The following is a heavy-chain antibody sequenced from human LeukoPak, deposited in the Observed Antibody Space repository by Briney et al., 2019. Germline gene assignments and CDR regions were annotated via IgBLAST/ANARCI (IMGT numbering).Heavy chain of an antibody. Sequence: ASVKVPCKASGYTFTSYAMHWVRQAPGQRLEWMGWINAGNGNTKYSQKFQGRVTITRDTSASTAYMELSSLRSEDTAVYYCARVQGIAAAGIGYWGQGTLVTVSS. CDR2: INAGNGNT. CDR1: GYTFTSYA. D-gene: IGHD6-13*01. V-gene: IGHV1-3*01. J-gene: IGHJ4*02. CDR3: ARVQGIAAAGIGY.